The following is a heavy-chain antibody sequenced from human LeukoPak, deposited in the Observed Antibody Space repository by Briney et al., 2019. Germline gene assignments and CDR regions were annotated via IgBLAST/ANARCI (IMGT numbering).Heavy chain of an antibody. CDR3: GMSGDRVPLQDDVFDV. CDR2: IYPGDSGP. V-gene: IGHV5-51*01. CDR1: GYSFTSYC. D-gene: IGHD1-26*01. J-gene: IGHJ3*01. Sequence: GESLKISCKVPGYSFTSYCNGWVRQMPGKGLEWVGIIYPGDSGPTYSPSFQGQVTISVDKSINTAYLQWSSLQASDTAMYYCGMSGDRVPLQDDVFDVWGQGTMVTVST.